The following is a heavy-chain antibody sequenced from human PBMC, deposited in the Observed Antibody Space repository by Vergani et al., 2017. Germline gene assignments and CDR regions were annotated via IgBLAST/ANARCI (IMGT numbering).Heavy chain of an antibody. V-gene: IGHV1-69*01. CDR2: IIPIFGTA. D-gene: IGHD2-2*01. CDR3: ATASPLGYCSSTSCYRDLDY. J-gene: IGHJ4*02. CDR1: GGTFSSYA. Sequence: QVQLVQSGAEVKKPGSSVKVSCKASGGTFSSYAISWVRQAPGQGLEWMGGIIPIFGTANYAQKFQGRVTITAAESTSTAYMELSSLGSEDTAVYYCATASPLGYCSSTSCYRDLDYWGQGTLVTVSS.